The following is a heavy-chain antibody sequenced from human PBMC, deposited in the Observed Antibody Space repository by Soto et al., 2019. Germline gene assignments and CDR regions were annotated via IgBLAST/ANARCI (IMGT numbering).Heavy chain of an antibody. D-gene: IGHD3-10*01. V-gene: IGHV3-7*01. CDR2: IKQDGSEK. CDR1: GFTFSSYW. Sequence: EVQLVESGGDLVQPGGSLRLSCAASGFTFSSYWMSWVRQAPGKGLEWVANIKQDGSEKYYVDSVKGRFTISRDNAKNSLYLQMNSLRAEDTAVYYCARLVRGVIISWAPDYWGQGILVTVSS. CDR3: ARLVRGVIISWAPDY. J-gene: IGHJ4*02.